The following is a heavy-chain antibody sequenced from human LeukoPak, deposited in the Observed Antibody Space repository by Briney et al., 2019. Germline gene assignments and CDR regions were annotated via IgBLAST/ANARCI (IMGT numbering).Heavy chain of an antibody. CDR1: GFTFNNYW. CDR2: IKQDGSDK. CDR3: ARGMDIVATLKTIDAFDI. Sequence: GGSLRLSCTASGFTFNNYWMTWVRQAPGKGLEWVANIKQDGSDKQYVDSVKGRFAISRDNAKNSLYLQMNSLRAEDTAVYYCARGMDIVATLKTIDAFDIWGQGTMVTVSS. V-gene: IGHV3-7*01. D-gene: IGHD5-12*01. J-gene: IGHJ3*02.